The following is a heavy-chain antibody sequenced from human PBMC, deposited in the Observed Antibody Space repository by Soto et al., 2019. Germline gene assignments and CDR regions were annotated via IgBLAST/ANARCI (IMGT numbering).Heavy chain of an antibody. CDR3: ARDLHYYGMDV. J-gene: IGHJ6*02. Sequence: GGSLRLSCAASGFTFSSHWMDWVRQAPGKGLVWVSVISKDGSTTHYADSVKGRFTISRDNAKNTLYLQMNSLRAEDTAVYYCARDLHYYGMDVWGQGTTVTVSS. CDR1: GFTFSSHW. D-gene: IGHD3-10*01. V-gene: IGHV3-74*01. CDR2: ISKDGSTT.